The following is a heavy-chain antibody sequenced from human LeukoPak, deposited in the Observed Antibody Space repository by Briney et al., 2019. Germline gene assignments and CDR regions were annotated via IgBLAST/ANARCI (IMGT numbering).Heavy chain of an antibody. CDR3: AREYYYDSSGAPDVAFDI. CDR1: GFTVSSNY. D-gene: IGHD3-22*01. J-gene: IGHJ3*02. CDR2: IKQDGSEK. V-gene: IGHV3-7*03. Sequence: PGGSLRLSCAASGFTVSSNYMSWVRQAPGKGLEWVANIKQDGSEKYYVDSVKGRFTISRDNAKNSLYLQMNSLRAEDTAVYYCAREYYYDSSGAPDVAFDIWGQGTMVTVSS.